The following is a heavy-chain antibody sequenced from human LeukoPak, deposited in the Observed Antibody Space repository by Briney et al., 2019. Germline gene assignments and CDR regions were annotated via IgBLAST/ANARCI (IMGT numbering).Heavy chain of an antibody. Sequence: ASVKVSCKASGYTFTDYDINWVRQATGQGLKWMGWMNPNSGNTGYTQKFQGRVTMTRNTSISTAYMELSSLRSEDTAVYYCARAELRYFDWPPGDYWGQGTLVTVSS. V-gene: IGHV1-8*01. CDR3: ARAELRYFDWPPGDY. CDR1: GYTFTDYD. J-gene: IGHJ4*02. CDR2: MNPNSGNT. D-gene: IGHD3-9*01.